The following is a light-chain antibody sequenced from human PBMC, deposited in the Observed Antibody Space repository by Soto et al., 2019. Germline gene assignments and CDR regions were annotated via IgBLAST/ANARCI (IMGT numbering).Light chain of an antibody. V-gene: IGLV2-14*01. CDR1: SSDVGNYKY. CDR2: EVS. J-gene: IGLJ1*01. CDR3: SSYAGSSNV. Sequence: QSVLTQPASVSGSPGQSITISCTGTSSDVGNYKYVSWYQQHPGKAPKLMIYEVSNRPSGVSNRFSGSKSGNTASLTISGLQAEDETDYYCSSYAGSSNVFGTGTKVTV.